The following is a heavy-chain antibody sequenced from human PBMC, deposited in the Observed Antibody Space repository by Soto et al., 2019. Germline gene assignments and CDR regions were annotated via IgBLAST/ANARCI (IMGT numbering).Heavy chain of an antibody. CDR1: GYTFTSYG. CDR2: ISAYNGNT. CDR3: ESGFFRGSDCYPLGY. Sequence: GASVKVSCKASGYTFTSYGISWVRQAPGQGLEWMGWISAYNGNTNYAQKLQGRVTMTTDTSTSTAYMELRSLRSDDTAVYYCESGFFRGSDCYPLGYWGQGTQVTVSS. V-gene: IGHV1-18*01. D-gene: IGHD2-21*01. J-gene: IGHJ4*02.